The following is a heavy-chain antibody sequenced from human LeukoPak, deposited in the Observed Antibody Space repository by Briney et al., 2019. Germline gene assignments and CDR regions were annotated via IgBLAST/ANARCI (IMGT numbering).Heavy chain of an antibody. V-gene: IGHV1-2*02. J-gene: IGHJ5*02. CDR2: INPNNGGT. Sequence: ASVKVSCKASGYTFTDYYMHWVRQAPGQGLEWMGWINPNNGGTNYAQKFQGRVTLTRDTSIRTAYMELSRLKSDNTAVYYCAREGITAPQTNWFDPWGQGTLVTVSS. CDR1: GYTFTDYY. CDR3: AREGITAPQTNWFDP. D-gene: IGHD6-13*01.